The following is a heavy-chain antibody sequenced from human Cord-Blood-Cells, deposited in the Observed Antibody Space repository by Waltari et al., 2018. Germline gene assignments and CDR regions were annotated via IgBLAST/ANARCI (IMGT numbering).Heavy chain of an antibody. CDR1: AYTLTALS. Sequence: QLQRLQSGAAVTTPGASVKVSCTVSAYTLTALSMHWVRQAPGKGREWMGGIDPEDGETIYAQKFQGRVTMTEDTSTDTAYMELSSLRSEDTAVYYCATDRDYWGQGTLVTVSS. V-gene: IGHV1-24*01. CDR2: IDPEDGET. J-gene: IGHJ4*02. CDR3: ATDRDY.